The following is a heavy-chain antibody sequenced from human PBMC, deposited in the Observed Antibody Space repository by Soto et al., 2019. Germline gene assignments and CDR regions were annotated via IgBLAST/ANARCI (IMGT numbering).Heavy chain of an antibody. D-gene: IGHD6-19*01. CDR2: ISASGRDT. Sequence: GGALRLSCVPSGLTFYKYVMSWGRQAPGKGLDWVSGISASGRDTYYADSVKDRFTISRDNSKNTVYLQVNSLRADDTAIYYCAKGKSSGWYYFDYWGQGT. CDR1: GLTFYKYV. CDR3: AKGKSSGWYYFDY. J-gene: IGHJ4*02. V-gene: IGHV3-23*01.